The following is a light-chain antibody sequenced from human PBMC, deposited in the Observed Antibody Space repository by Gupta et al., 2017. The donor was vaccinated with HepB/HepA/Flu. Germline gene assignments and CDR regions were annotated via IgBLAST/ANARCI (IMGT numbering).Light chain of an antibody. J-gene: IGKJ1*01. CDR1: QSISSW. V-gene: IGKV1-5*03. Sequence: DIQMTQSPSTLSASVGDRVTITCRASQSISSWLAWYQQKPGKAPKLLIYKASSLESGVPSRFSGSGSGTELTLTISSLQPDDFATYYCQQYNDYSSWTFGQGTKVEIK. CDR3: QQYNDYSSWT. CDR2: KAS.